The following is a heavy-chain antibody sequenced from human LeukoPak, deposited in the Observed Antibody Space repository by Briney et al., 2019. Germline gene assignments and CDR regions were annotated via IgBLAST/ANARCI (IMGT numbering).Heavy chain of an antibody. CDR2: IYYSGST. D-gene: IGHD6-19*01. CDR1: GGSISSYY. V-gene: IGHV4-59*01. Sequence: PSETLSLTCTVSGGSISSYYWSWVRQPPGKGLEWMGYIYYSGSTNYNPSLMSRVTISVDTSKNQFSLKLNSVTAADTAVYYCARDRSGYSSGWYFIDIWGQGTMVTVSS. J-gene: IGHJ3*02. CDR3: ARDRSGYSSGWYFIDI.